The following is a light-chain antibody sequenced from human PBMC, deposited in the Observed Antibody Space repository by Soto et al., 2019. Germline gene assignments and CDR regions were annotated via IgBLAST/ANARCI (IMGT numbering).Light chain of an antibody. V-gene: IGKV1-5*01. CDR3: QQYITYPWT. Sequence: DIQMTQSPSTLSANVGDSVTIACRASQSINSWLGWYQQKPGKAPQLLIYDASTLESGVPSRFSGSGSGTEFTLTISSLQPDDVATYYCQQYITYPWTFGPGTKVEL. CDR2: DAS. J-gene: IGKJ1*01. CDR1: QSINSW.